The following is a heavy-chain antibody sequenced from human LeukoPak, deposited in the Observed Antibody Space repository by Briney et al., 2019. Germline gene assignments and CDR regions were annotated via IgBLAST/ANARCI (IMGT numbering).Heavy chain of an antibody. CDR1: GYTFTGYY. Sequence: ASVKVSCKTSGYTFTGYYMHWVRQAPGQGLEWMGWINPNSGGTNYAQKFQGRVTMTRDTSISTAYMELSGLRSDDTAVYYCARFAVHRRLAVAGQFGLDYWGQGTLVTVSS. CDR3: ARFAVHRRLAVAGQFGLDY. J-gene: IGHJ4*02. V-gene: IGHV1-2*02. CDR2: INPNSGGT. D-gene: IGHD6-19*01.